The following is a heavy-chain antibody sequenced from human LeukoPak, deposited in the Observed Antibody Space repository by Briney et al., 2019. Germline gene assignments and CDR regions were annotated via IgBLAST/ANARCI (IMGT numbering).Heavy chain of an antibody. CDR2: IRNKVNSYST. D-gene: IGHD2-15*01. J-gene: IGHJ4*02. V-gene: IGHV3-72*01. Sequence: PGGSLRLSCVASGFIFSDHYMDWVRQAPGKGLEHVARIRNKVNSYSTEHAASVKGRFTISRDDSKNSLYLQMNSLEIEDTAVYYCVTTSLQGNGWSDFDSWGQGTLVTVSS. CDR3: VTTSLQGNGWSDFDS. CDR1: GFIFSDHY.